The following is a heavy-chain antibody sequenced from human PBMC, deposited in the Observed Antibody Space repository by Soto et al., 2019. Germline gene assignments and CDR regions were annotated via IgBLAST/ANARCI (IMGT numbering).Heavy chain of an antibody. CDR2: ISGSGGST. D-gene: IGHD4-4*01. J-gene: IGHJ4*02. CDR1: GFTFTSYP. CDR3: AKGSVNLDY. Sequence: EVQLLGFGGGLVHPGGSLGLSCAASGFTFTSYPMSWVRRAPGKGLEWVSAISGSGGSTYYADSVKGRFTISRDNSKNTLYLQMNSLRAEDTAVYYCAKGSVNLDYWGQGTLVTVSS. V-gene: IGHV3-23*01.